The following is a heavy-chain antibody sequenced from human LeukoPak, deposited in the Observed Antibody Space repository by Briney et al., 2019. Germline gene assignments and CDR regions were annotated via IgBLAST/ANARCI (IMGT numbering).Heavy chain of an antibody. CDR3: AREEHSSSWYSSFDY. V-gene: IGHV3-30-3*01. CDR1: GFTFSSYA. Sequence: GGSLRLSCAASGFTFSSYAMHWVRQAPGKGLEWVAVISYDGSNKYYAGSVKGRFTISRDNSKNTLYLQMNSLRAEDTAVYYCAREEHSSSWYSSFDYWGQGTLVTVSS. D-gene: IGHD6-13*01. J-gene: IGHJ4*02. CDR2: ISYDGSNK.